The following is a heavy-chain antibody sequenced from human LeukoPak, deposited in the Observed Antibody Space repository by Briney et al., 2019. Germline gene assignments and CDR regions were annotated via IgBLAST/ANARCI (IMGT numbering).Heavy chain of an antibody. D-gene: IGHD3-10*01. CDR1: GGSISSYY. CDR2: IYYSGST. J-gene: IGHJ5*02. V-gene: IGHV4-59*01. Sequence: SETLSLTCTVSGGSISSYYWSWIRQPPGKGLEWIGYIYYSGSTNYNPSLKSRVTISVDTSKNQFSLKLSSVTAADTAVYYCAGDAPYGSGSGFDPWGQGTLVTVSS. CDR3: AGDAPYGSGSGFDP.